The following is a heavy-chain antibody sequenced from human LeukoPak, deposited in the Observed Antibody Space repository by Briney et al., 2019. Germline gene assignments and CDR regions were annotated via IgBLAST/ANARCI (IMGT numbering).Heavy chain of an antibody. J-gene: IGHJ4*02. CDR3: ARDLYISGPLARWYFDS. D-gene: IGHD5-18*01. Sequence: GGSLRLSCAASGFSFSSYEMNWVRQAPGKGLEWVSYISSSGSTIYYADSVKGRFTISRDNAKNSLYLQMDSLRAEDTAVYYRARDLYISGPLARWYFDSWGQGTLVTVSS. CDR1: GFSFSSYE. V-gene: IGHV3-48*03. CDR2: ISSSGSTI.